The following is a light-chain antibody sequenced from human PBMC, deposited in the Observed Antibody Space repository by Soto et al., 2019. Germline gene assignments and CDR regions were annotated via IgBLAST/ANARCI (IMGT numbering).Light chain of an antibody. V-gene: IGLV2-14*01. CDR1: SSDVGGYDY. CDR3: TSYTTTATPVV. J-gene: IGLJ2*01. Sequence: SALTQPASVSGSPGQSITISCTGTSSDVGGYDYVSWFQQHPGKVPKLIIYEVNNRPSGVSNRFSGSKSGNTASLTISGLQPEDEADYYCTSYTTTATPVVFGGGTKVTVL. CDR2: EVN.